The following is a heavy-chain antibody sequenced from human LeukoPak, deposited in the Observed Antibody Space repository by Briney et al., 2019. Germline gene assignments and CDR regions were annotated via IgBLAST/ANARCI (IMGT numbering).Heavy chain of an antibody. D-gene: IGHD6-6*01. V-gene: IGHV3-23*01. CDR1: GFTFSSYT. Sequence: GGSLRLSCAASGFTFSSYTMGWVRQAPGKGLEWVSAISGSGGSTYYADSVKGRFTISRDNSKNTLYLQMNSLRAEDTAVYYCARSFSSSSAFDYWGQGTLVTVSS. CDR3: ARSFSSSSAFDY. CDR2: ISGSGGST. J-gene: IGHJ4*02.